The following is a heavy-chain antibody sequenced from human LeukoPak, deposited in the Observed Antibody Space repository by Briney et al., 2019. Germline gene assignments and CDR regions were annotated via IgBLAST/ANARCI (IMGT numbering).Heavy chain of an antibody. CDR2: ISGRGGSA. Sequence: GGSLRLSCAASGFTFSSYEMTWVRQAPGKGLEWVSGISGRGGSAYYADSVNGRFTISRDNSKNTMYLQMSSLRAEDTAIYYCAKEYCSGDNCHSYGMDVWGQGTTVTVSS. V-gene: IGHV3-23*01. J-gene: IGHJ6*02. CDR3: AKEYCSGDNCHSYGMDV. CDR1: GFTFSSYE. D-gene: IGHD2-15*01.